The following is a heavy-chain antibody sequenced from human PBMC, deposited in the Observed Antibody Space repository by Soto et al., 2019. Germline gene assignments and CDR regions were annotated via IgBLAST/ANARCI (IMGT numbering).Heavy chain of an antibody. CDR3: AKEVGYSSGYDYFGY. V-gene: IGHV3-23*01. D-gene: IGHD6-19*01. CDR1: GFTFSSYA. CDR2: ISGSGVST. Sequence: SLRLSCAASGFTFSSYAMSWVRQAPGKGLEWVSGISGSGVSTHYADSVKGRFTISRDNSKNTLYLQMNSLRAEDTAAYYCAKEVGYSSGYDYFGYWGQGTLVTV. J-gene: IGHJ4*02.